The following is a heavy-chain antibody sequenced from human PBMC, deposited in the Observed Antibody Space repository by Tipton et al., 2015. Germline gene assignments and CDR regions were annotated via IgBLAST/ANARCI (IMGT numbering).Heavy chain of an antibody. CDR2: INHSGST. CDR1: GGSISHYY. CDR3: AREVWYYDSSGYDY. J-gene: IGHJ4*02. Sequence: TLSLTCTVSGGSISHYYWSWIRQPPGKGLERIGDINHSGSTNYNPSLMSRVTISVDTSKNQFSLNLTSVTAADTAVYYCAREVWYYDSSGYDYWGQGTLVTVSS. D-gene: IGHD3-22*01. V-gene: IGHV4-34*01.